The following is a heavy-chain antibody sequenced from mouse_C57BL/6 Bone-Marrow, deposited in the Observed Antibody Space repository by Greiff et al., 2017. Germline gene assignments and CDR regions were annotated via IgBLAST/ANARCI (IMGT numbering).Heavy chain of an antibody. CDR2: ISSGGSYT. V-gene: IGHV5-6*01. J-gene: IGHJ4*01. Sequence: EVQLVESGGDLVKPGGSLKLSCAASGFTFSSYGMSWVRQTPDKRLEWVATISSGGSYTYYPDSVKGRFTISRDNAKNTLYLQMSSLKAEDTAMYYCARKFTVDAMDYWGQGTSVTVSS. CDR3: ARKFTVDAMDY. CDR1: GFTFSSYG. D-gene: IGHD1-1*01.